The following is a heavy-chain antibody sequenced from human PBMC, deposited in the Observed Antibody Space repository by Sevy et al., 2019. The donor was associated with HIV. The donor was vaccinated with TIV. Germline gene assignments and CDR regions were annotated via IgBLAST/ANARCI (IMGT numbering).Heavy chain of an antibody. CDR3: ARGTENFDY. CDR2: ISYDGSNK. V-gene: IGHV3-30*04. Sequence: GGSLRLSCAASGFTFSSYAMHWVRQAPGKGLEWVAVISYDGSNKYYADSVKGRFTISRDNSKNTLYLQMNSLRAEETAVYYCARGTENFDYWGQGTLVTVSS. CDR1: GFTFSSYA. D-gene: IGHD1-7*01. J-gene: IGHJ4*02.